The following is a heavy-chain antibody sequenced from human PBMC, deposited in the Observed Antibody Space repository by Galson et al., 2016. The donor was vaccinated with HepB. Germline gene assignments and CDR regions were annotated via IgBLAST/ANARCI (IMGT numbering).Heavy chain of an antibody. D-gene: IGHD1-1*01. V-gene: IGHV4-39*01. CDR2: IYYSGST. J-gene: IGHJ3*02. CDR3: ARPLFDWNPGWGGFDI. Sequence: SETLSLTCTVSGGSISSSSYYWGWIRQPPGKGLEWIGSIYYSGSTFYNPSLKSRVSISVDTSKNQFSLKLSSVTAADSAVYYCARPLFDWNPGWGGFDIWGQGTMVTVSS. CDR1: GGSISSSSYY.